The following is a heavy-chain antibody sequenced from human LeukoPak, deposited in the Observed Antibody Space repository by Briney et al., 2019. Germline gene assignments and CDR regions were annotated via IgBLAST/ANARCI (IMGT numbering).Heavy chain of an antibody. J-gene: IGHJ6*02. CDR1: GFTFSSYA. CDR3: AKKGMDIVLVPSASGYYNYGMDV. V-gene: IGHV3-30*18. D-gene: IGHD2-2*03. Sequence: PGGSLRLSCAASGFTFSSYAMSWVRQAPGKGLEWVAVISFDGSNTYYADSVKGRFTISRDNSKNTVYLQVKSLRTEDTAVYYCAKKGMDIVLVPSASGYYNYGMDVWGQGTTVTVSS. CDR2: ISFDGSNT.